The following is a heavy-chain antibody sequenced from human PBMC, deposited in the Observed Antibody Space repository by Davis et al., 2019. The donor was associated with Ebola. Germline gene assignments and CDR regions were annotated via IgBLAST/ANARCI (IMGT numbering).Heavy chain of an antibody. CDR3: TRGNWNYPN. CDR1: GLTFRSHT. V-gene: IGHV3-21*06. J-gene: IGHJ4*02. CDR2: ISSSSYSI. Sequence: GESLKISCAVSGLTFRSHTMHWVRQAPGKGLEWVSSISSSSYSINYADAVKGRFTISRDNGENTLFLQMNSLRAEDSAMYYCTRGNWNYPNWGQGTLVTVSS. D-gene: IGHD1-7*01.